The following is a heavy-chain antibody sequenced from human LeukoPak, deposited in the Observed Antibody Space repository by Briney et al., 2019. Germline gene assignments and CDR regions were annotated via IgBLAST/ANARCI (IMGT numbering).Heavy chain of an antibody. J-gene: IGHJ3*02. CDR3: ARGVATSEAFDI. CDR2: IYYTGST. CDR1: GGSISSGTYY. V-gene: IGHV4-39*07. D-gene: IGHD5-24*01. Sequence: SETLSLTCTVSGGSISSGTYYWNWIRQPPGKGLEWIGYIYYTGSTYYNPSLKSRVTISVDTSKNQFSLKLSSVTAADTAVYYCARGVATSEAFDIWGQGTMVTVSS.